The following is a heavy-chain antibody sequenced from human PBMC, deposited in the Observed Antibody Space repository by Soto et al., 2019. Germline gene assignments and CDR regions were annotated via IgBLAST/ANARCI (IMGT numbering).Heavy chain of an antibody. CDR1: GFSLSTSGVA. CDR2: IYWDDDK. Sequence: QITLKESGPTLVKPTQTLTLTCTFSGFSLSTSGVAVGWIRQPPGKALEWLALIYWDDDKRYSPSLKSRLTITTDTPKNQVVLTMTNMDPVDTATYYCAHRPPERGLATFDPWGQGTLVTVSS. CDR3: AHRPPERGLATFDP. J-gene: IGHJ5*02. D-gene: IGHD1-1*01. V-gene: IGHV2-5*02.